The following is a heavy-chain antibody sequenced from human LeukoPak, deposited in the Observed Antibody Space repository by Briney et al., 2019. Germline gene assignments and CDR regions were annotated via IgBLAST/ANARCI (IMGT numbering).Heavy chain of an antibody. CDR1: GFTFSSYG. J-gene: IGHJ4*02. Sequence: PGGSLRLSCAASGFTFSSYGMHWVRQAPGKGLEWVAVIWYDGSNKCYADSVKGRFTISRDNSKNTLYLQMNSLRAEDTAVYYCARGRESGSYYAPVVPDYWGQGTLVTVSS. CDR3: ARGRESGSYYAPVVPDY. CDR2: IWYDGSNK. D-gene: IGHD1-26*01. V-gene: IGHV3-33*01.